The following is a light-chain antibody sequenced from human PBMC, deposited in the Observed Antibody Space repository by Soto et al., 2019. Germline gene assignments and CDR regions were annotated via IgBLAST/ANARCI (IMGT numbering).Light chain of an antibody. CDR1: QSISNS. CDR3: QQSYSSSWT. V-gene: IGKV1-39*01. J-gene: IGKJ1*01. CDR2: GTS. Sequence: DLQLTQSPSSLSASVGDRVTIICRASQSISNSLNWYQQKPGKAPNLLIYGTSGLQSGVPPRFSGSGSGTDFTLTISSLQREDFATYYCQQSYSSSWTFGQGTKVEIK.